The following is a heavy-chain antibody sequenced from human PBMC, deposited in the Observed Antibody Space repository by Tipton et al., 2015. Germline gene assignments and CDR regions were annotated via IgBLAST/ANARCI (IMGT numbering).Heavy chain of an antibody. CDR1: DGSISSDNFY. J-gene: IGHJ3*01. V-gene: IGHV4-31*03. Sequence: TLSLTCTVSDGSISSDNFYWSWIRQVPGQGLEWIGYIHSSGTTFHNPSLKSRVIISLDTPQNQVSLQLNAMTPADTAVYFCARSPLNWGERAFDVWGHGTVVTVSS. CDR2: IHSSGTT. D-gene: IGHD3-10*01. CDR3: ARSPLNWGERAFDV.